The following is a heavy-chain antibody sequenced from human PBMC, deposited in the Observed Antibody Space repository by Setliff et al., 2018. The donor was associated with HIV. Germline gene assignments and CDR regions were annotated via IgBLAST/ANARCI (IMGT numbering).Heavy chain of an antibody. V-gene: IGHV4-4*09. CDR2: IYTSGST. D-gene: IGHD3-22*01. CDR3: ARGLSFYDPGGFDY. J-gene: IGHJ4*02. CDR1: GGSISSYH. Sequence: NPSETLSLTCTVSGGSISSYHWSWIRQPPGKGLEWIGYIYTSGSTNYNPSLKSRVTISVDTSKNQFSLKLSSVTAADTAVYYCARGLSFYDPGGFDYWGQGTLVTVSS.